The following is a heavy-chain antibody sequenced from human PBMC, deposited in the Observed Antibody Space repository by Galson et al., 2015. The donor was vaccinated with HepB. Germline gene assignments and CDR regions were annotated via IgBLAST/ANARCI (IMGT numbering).Heavy chain of an antibody. V-gene: IGHV3-7*03. Sequence: SLRLSCAASGFTFSSYWMSWVRQAPGKGLEWVANIKQDGSEKYYVDSVKGRFTISRDNAKNSLYLQMNSLRAEDTAVYYCAREFAGSTYYYDSSGYRDAFDIWGQGTMVTVSS. CDR1: GFTFSSYW. D-gene: IGHD3-22*01. CDR2: IKQDGSEK. CDR3: AREFAGSTYYYDSSGYRDAFDI. J-gene: IGHJ3*02.